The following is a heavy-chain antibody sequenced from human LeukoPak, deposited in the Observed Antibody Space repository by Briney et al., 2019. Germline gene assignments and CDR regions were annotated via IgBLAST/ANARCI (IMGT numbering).Heavy chain of an antibody. V-gene: IGHV1-18*01. CDR3: ARDTHQPTYMDV. Sequence: GASVKVSCKASGYTFSNYGISWVRQAPGQGLEWMGWISSYNDNTNYAQKLQGRVTMTTDTSTSTAYMELRSLRSDDTAVYYCARDTHQPTYMDVWGKGTTVTISS. J-gene: IGHJ6*03. D-gene: IGHD2-2*01. CDR1: GYTFSNYG. CDR2: ISSYNDNT.